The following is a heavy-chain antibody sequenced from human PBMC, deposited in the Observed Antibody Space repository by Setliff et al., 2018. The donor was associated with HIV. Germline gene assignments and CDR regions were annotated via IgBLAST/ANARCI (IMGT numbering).Heavy chain of an antibody. CDR2: IYTSGIT. V-gene: IGHV4-4*07. J-gene: IGHJ5*01. CDR3: AGDRGYSYLDS. Sequence: PSETLSLTCTVSSGSVGSYYWSWIRQPAGKGLEWIGRIYTSGITNYNSSLKSRVTMSIDTSKNQFSLNLSSVTAADTAMYYCAGDRGYSYLDSWGQGTLVTVSS. D-gene: IGHD5-18*01. CDR1: SGSVGSYY.